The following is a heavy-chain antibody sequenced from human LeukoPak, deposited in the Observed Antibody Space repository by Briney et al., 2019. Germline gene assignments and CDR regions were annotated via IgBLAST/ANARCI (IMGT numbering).Heavy chain of an antibody. J-gene: IGHJ4*02. CDR1: GFTFSSYG. CDR2: IRYDGSNK. Sequence: PGGSLRLSCAASGFTFSSYGMHWVRQAPGKGLEWVAFIRYDGSNKYYADSVKGRFTISRDNSKNMLYLQMHGLRAEDTAVYYCAKDQRPDSGYDIDYWGQGTLVTVSS. V-gene: IGHV3-30*02. CDR3: AKDQRPDSGYDIDY. D-gene: IGHD5-12*01.